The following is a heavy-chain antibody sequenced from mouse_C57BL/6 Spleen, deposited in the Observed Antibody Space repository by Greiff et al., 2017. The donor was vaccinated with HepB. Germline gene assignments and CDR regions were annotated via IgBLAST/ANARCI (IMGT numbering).Heavy chain of an antibody. CDR1: GYTFTSYW. CDR2: INPSSGYT. D-gene: IGHD2-1*01. V-gene: IGHV1-7*01. CDR3: ERGGNFSYAMDY. J-gene: IGHJ4*01. Sequence: QVQLKESGAELAKPGASVKLSCKASGYTFTSYWMHWVKQRPGQGLEWIGYINPSSGYTKYNQKFKDKATLTADKSSSTAYMQLSSLTYEDSAVYDCERGGNFSYAMDYWGQGTSVTVSS.